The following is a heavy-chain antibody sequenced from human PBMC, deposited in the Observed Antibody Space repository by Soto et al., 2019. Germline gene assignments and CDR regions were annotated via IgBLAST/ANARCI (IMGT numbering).Heavy chain of an antibody. D-gene: IGHD3-10*01. Sequence: QVQLQESGPGLVKPSQTLSLTCTVSGGSISSGGYYWSWIRQHPGKGLEWIGYIYYSGSTYYNPSLKSRVLLSVDTSKNQFSLKLSSVTAADTAVYYCARDRGSGSYYDYYYYGMDVWGQGTTVTVSS. CDR1: GGSISSGGYY. V-gene: IGHV4-31*03. J-gene: IGHJ6*02. CDR2: IYYSGST. CDR3: ARDRGSGSYYDYYYYGMDV.